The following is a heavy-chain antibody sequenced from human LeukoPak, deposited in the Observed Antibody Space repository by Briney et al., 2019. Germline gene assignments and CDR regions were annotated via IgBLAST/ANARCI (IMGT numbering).Heavy chain of an antibody. CDR3: ARGSSSWYQGSFDP. J-gene: IGHJ5*02. Sequence: PSETLSLTCAVSGGSISSGGYSWSWIRQPPGKGLEWIGCIYHSGSTYYNPSLKSRVTISVDRSKNQFSLKLSSVTAADTAVYYCARGSSSWYQGSFDPWGQGTLVTVSS. V-gene: IGHV4-30-2*01. D-gene: IGHD6-13*01. CDR2: IYHSGST. CDR1: GGSISSGGYS.